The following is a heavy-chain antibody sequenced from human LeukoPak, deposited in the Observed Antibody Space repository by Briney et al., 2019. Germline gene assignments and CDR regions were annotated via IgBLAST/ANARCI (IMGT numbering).Heavy chain of an antibody. CDR3: ARASHYSSSSGFAS. J-gene: IGHJ5*01. CDR2: IYHSGST. D-gene: IGHD6-6*01. V-gene: IGHV4-34*01. Sequence: PSETLSLTCAVYGGSFSGYYWTWIRQPPGKGLEWIGEIYHSGSTNYNPSLKNRATISVGTSKNQFSLELNSVTAADTAVYYCARASHYSSSSGFASWGQGTLVTVSS. CDR1: GGSFSGYY.